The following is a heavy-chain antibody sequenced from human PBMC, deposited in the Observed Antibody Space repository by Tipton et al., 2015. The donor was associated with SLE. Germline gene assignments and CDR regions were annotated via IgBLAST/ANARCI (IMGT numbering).Heavy chain of an antibody. J-gene: IGHJ4*02. CDR3: AGSGEHYFDY. V-gene: IGHV4-61*05. Sequence: TLSLTCIVSRYSISSGYYWGWMRQAPGKGLEWIGYIYYSGSTNYNPSLKSRVTISVDTSKNQFSLKLSSVTAADTAVYYCAGSGEHYFDYWGQGTLVTVSS. CDR1: RYSISSGYY. D-gene: IGHD3-3*01. CDR2: IYYSGST.